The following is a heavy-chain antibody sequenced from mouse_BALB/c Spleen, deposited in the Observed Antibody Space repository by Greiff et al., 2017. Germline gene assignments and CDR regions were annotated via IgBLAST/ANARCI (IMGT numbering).Heavy chain of an antibody. CDR2: IWAGGST. J-gene: IGHJ3*01. Sequence: QVQLQQSGPGLVAPSQSLSITCTVSGFSLTSYGVHWVRQPPGKGLEWLGVIWAGGSTNYNSALMSRLSISKDNSKSQVFLKMNSLQTDDTAMYYCARERGDGYYPFAYWGQGTLVTVSA. D-gene: IGHD2-3*01. CDR3: ARERGDGYYPFAY. CDR1: GFSLTSYG. V-gene: IGHV2-9*02.